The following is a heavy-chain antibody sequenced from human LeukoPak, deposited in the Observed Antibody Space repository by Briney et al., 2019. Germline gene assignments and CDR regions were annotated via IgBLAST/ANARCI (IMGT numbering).Heavy chain of an antibody. J-gene: IGHJ4*02. Sequence: SGTLSLTCTVSGGSISSYYWSWIRQPPGKGLEWIGYIYYSGSTNYNPSLKSRVTISVDTSKNQFSLKLSSVTAADTAVYYCARSPDPARDGYNPRGASFDYWGQGTLVTVSS. V-gene: IGHV4-59*12. D-gene: IGHD5-24*01. CDR3: ARSPDPARDGYNPRGASFDY. CDR1: GGSISSYY. CDR2: IYYSGST.